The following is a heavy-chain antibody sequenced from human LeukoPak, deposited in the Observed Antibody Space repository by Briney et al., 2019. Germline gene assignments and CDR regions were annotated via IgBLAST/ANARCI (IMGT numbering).Heavy chain of an antibody. Sequence: PSQTLSLTCTVSGGSISSGSYYWSWIRQPAGKGLEWIGRIYTSGSTNYNPSLKSRVTISVDKSKNQFSLKLSSVTAADTAVYYCATYTMIVGGDAFDIWGQGTMVTVSS. V-gene: IGHV4-61*02. J-gene: IGHJ3*02. CDR2: IYTSGST. D-gene: IGHD3-22*01. CDR3: ATYTMIVGGDAFDI. CDR1: GGSISSGSYY.